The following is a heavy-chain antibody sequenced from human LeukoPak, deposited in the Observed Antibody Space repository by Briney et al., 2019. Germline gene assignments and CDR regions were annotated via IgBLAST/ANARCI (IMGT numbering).Heavy chain of an antibody. J-gene: IGHJ4*02. CDR3: VGYDPFDY. CDR2: IRGSGGSS. Sequence: GGSLRLSCAASGFTFSTYAMDWVRQAPGKGLEWVSAIRGSGGSSYYADSVKGRFTISRDNSKNTLYLQMNSLRAEDTAVYYCVGYDPFDYWGQGTLVTVSS. D-gene: IGHD3-22*01. CDR1: GFTFSTYA. V-gene: IGHV3-23*01.